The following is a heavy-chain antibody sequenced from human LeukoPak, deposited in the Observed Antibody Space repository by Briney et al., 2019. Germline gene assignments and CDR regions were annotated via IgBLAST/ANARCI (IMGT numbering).Heavy chain of an antibody. CDR1: GYTFTSYG. Sequence: GASVKVSCKASGYTFTSYGISWVRQAPGQGLEWMGWISAYNGNTNYAQKLQGRVTMTTDTSTSTAYMELRSLRSDGTAVYYCATAAGAAAGTGIDYWGEGTLVTVSS. D-gene: IGHD6-13*01. J-gene: IGHJ4*02. V-gene: IGHV1-18*01. CDR2: ISAYNGNT. CDR3: ATAAGAAAGTGIDY.